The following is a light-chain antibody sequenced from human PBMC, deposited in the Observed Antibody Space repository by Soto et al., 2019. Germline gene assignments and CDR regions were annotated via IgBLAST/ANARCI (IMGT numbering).Light chain of an antibody. CDR1: HSLSNNY. CDR3: QQYGSSPLT. CDR2: GAS. J-gene: IGKJ4*01. Sequence: VLTQSPGTLSSSPGERATLSCRASHSLSNNYLAWYQQKPGQAPRLLIYGASNRATGIPDRFSGSGSGTDFTLTISRLEPEDFAVYYCQQYGSSPLTFGGGTGVEIK. V-gene: IGKV3-20*01.